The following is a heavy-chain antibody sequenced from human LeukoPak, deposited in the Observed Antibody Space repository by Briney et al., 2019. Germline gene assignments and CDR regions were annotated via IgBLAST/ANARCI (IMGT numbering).Heavy chain of an antibody. Sequence: PSETLSLTCTVSGGSISTYYWSWIRQPAGERLEWIGYIDYSGDTNYNPSLNSRVTISVDTSKNQVSLKLNPLTAADTAVYYCARSTYYGSGSDFWGQGILVTVSS. CDR3: ARSTYYGSGSDF. CDR1: GGSISTYY. J-gene: IGHJ4*02. D-gene: IGHD3-10*01. CDR2: IDYSGDT. V-gene: IGHV4-59*01.